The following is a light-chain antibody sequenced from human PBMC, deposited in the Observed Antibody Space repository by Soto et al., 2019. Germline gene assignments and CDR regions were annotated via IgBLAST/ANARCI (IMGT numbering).Light chain of an antibody. V-gene: IGLV2-14*01. J-gene: IGLJ3*02. CDR3: SSWTSSTTQV. CDR2: EVN. CDR1: SSDVGGYNF. Sequence: QSALTQPASVSGSPGQSITISCTGTSSDVGGYNFVSWYQQHPGKAPKLMIYEVNNRPSGVSNRFSGFKSGNTASLTISGLQAEDEADYYCSSWTSSTTQVLGGGTKLTVL.